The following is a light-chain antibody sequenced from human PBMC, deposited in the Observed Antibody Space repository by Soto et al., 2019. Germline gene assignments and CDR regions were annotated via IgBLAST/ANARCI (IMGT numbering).Light chain of an antibody. CDR3: SSYTSSTTYV. V-gene: IGLV2-14*01. Sequence: QSALTQPASVSGSPGQSIAISCTGTTSDVGAYNYVSWYQQHPGKAPILMIYQVSNWPSGVSNRFSGSKSGNTASLTISGLQAEDEADYYCSSYTSSTTYVFGTGTKVTAL. CDR1: TSDVGAYNY. CDR2: QVS. J-gene: IGLJ1*01.